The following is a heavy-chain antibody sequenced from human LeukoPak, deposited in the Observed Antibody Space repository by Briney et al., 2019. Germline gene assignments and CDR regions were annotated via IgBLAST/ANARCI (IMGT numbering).Heavy chain of an antibody. J-gene: IGHJ5*02. CDR3: ARDEIYSSGWYGGSHWFDP. D-gene: IGHD6-19*01. CDR2: ISAYNGNT. CDR1: GYTFTSYG. Sequence: ASVKVSCKASGYTFTSYGISWVRQAPGQGLEWMGWISAYNGNTNYAQKLQGRVTMTTYTSTSTAYMELRSLRSDDTAVYYCARDEIYSSGWYGGSHWFDPWGQGTLVTVSS. V-gene: IGHV1-18*01.